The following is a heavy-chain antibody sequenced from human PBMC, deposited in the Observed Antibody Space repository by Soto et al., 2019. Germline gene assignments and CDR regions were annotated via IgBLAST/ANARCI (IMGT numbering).Heavy chain of an antibody. D-gene: IGHD2-15*01. CDR1: GFTFSSYG. J-gene: IGHJ3*02. CDR2: IWYDGSNK. CDR3: ARIYCSGGSCYNLYAFDI. Sequence: ESGGGVGQPGRSLRLSCAASGFTFSSYGMHWVRQAPGKGLEWVAAIWYDGSNKYYADSVKGRFTISRDNSKNTLYLQMNSLRAEDTAVYYCARIYCSGGSCYNLYAFDIWGQGTMVTVSS. V-gene: IGHV3-33*01.